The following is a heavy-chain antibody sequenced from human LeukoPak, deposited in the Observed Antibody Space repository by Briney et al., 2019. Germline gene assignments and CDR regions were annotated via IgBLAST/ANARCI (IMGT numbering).Heavy chain of an antibody. D-gene: IGHD2-21*02. J-gene: IGHJ4*02. CDR1: GFTLRNYA. Sequence: PGGSLRLSCAASGFTLRNYAMNWVRQAPGKGLEWVANIKQDGSEKYYVDSVKGRFTISRDNAKNSLYLQMNSLRAEDTAVYYCTRDNPFGACWGQGTLVTVSS. CDR3: TRDNPFGAC. CDR2: IKQDGSEK. V-gene: IGHV3-7*03.